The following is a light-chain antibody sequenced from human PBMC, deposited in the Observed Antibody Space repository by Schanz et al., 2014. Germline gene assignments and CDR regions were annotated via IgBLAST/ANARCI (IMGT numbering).Light chain of an antibody. CDR2: GAS. CDR1: QSVTSNY. V-gene: IGKV3-20*01. J-gene: IGKJ2*01. Sequence: EIALTQSPGTLSLSPGERATLSCRASQSVTSNYLAWYQQKPGQAPRLLIYGASSRATGIPDRFSGIGSGTGFTLTISRLEPDDFAVYYCQQYGSSLMYTFGQGTKVEIK. CDR3: QQYGSSLMYT.